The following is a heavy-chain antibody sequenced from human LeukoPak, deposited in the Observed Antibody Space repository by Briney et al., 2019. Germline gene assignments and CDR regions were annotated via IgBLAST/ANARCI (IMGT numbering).Heavy chain of an antibody. CDR3: ARVVQSTDSSGFYLPEYFQH. V-gene: IGHV4-59*08. J-gene: IGHJ1*01. Sequence: SETLSLTCTVSGGSISNYYGSCIREPRGRGLEWIGYIYYSGSTNYNPSLKSRVTISVDTSKNQFSPKLRSVTPADTAVYYCARVVQSTDSSGFYLPEYFQHWGQGTLVTVSS. CDR2: IYYSGST. CDR1: GGSISNYY. D-gene: IGHD3-22*01.